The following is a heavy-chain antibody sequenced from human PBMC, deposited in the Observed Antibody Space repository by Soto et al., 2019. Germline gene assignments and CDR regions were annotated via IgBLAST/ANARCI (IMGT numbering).Heavy chain of an antibody. J-gene: IGHJ4*02. CDR3: ARYRGLARPLRYYEFWSGYSY. V-gene: IGHV1-69*01. CDR1: GGTFSSYA. D-gene: IGHD3-3*01. Sequence: QVQLVQSGAEVKKPGSSVKVSCKASGGTFSSYAISWVRQAPGQGLEWMGGIIPIFGTATYAQKFQGRVTIAADESTSTAYMELSSLRSEDTAVYYCARYRGLARPLRYYEFWSGYSYWGQGTLVTVSS. CDR2: IIPIFGTA.